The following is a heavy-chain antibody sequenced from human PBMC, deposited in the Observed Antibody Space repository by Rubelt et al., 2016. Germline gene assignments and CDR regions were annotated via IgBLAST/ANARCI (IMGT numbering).Heavy chain of an antibody. D-gene: IGHD1-26*01. Sequence: GKGLEWVSAIYSGGTTYYADSVKGRFTISRDNSKNTLYLQMNSLRAEDTAVYCCAKDHLRIVGATAGWFDPWGQGTLVTVSS. CDR2: IYSGGTT. CDR3: AKDHLRIVGATAGWFDP. V-gene: IGHV3-53*05. J-gene: IGHJ5*02.